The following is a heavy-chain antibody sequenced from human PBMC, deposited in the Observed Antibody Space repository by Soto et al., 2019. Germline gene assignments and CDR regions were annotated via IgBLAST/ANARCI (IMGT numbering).Heavy chain of an antibody. CDR1: GYTFTGYY. V-gene: IGHV1-2*02. D-gene: IGHD2-15*01. J-gene: IGHJ4*02. CDR2: INPNSGGT. CDR3: ARDIDMDIVVEVAATAPGY. Sequence: GASVKVSCKASGYTFTGYYMHWVRQAPGQGLEWMGWINPNSGGTNYAQKLQGRVTMTRDPSTSTAYMELSRLRSDDTAVYYCARDIDMDIVVEVAATAPGYWGQGTLVTVSS.